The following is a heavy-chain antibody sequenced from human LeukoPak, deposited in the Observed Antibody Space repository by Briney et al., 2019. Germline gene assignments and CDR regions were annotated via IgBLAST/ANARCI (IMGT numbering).Heavy chain of an antibody. J-gene: IGHJ4*02. D-gene: IGHD3-10*01. CDR3: AKDRYYYGSGRLPPDY. V-gene: IGHV3-30*02. CDR2: IRYDGSNK. CDR1: GFTFSSYG. Sequence: GGSLRLSCAASGFTFSSYGMHWVRQAPGKGLEWVSFIRYDGSNKYYADSVKGRFTISRDNSKNTLYLQMNSLRAEDTAVYYCAKDRYYYGSGRLPPDYWGQGTLVTVSP.